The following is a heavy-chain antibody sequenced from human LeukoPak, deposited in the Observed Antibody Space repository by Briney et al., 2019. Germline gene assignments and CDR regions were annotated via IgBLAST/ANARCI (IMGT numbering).Heavy chain of an antibody. CDR3: ARAPPFYDSSRDWYFDL. J-gene: IGHJ2*01. CDR1: GGSISSYY. CDR2: IYYSGST. D-gene: IGHD3-22*01. V-gene: IGHV4-59*01. Sequence: PSQTLSLTCTVSGGSISSYYWSWIRQPPGKGLEWIGYIYYSGSTNYNPSLKSRVTISVDTSKNQFSLKLSSVTAADTAVYYCARAPPFYDSSRDWYFDLWGRGTLVTVSS.